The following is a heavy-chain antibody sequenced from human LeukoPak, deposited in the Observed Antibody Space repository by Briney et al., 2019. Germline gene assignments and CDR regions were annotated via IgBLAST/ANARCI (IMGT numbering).Heavy chain of an antibody. CDR3: ARDLDWVFDL. J-gene: IGHJ2*01. Sequence: ASVKVSCKASGYTFTRWNFSWVRQAPGQGLEWMGWISTYNGDTKYAQKFQGRVTMTTDTSTSTAYMEVRSLTSDDTVVYYCARDLDWVFDLWGRGTLVTVSS. V-gene: IGHV1-18*01. CDR1: GYTFTRWN. CDR2: ISTYNGDT. D-gene: IGHD3-9*01.